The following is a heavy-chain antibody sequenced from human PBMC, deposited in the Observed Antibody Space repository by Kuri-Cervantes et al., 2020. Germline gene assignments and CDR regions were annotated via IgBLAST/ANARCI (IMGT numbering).Heavy chain of an antibody. CDR3: VRDRYSVAGDGYFDY. Sequence: SEPLSLTCSVFGNSISSSNWWNWVRQAPGRGPEWIGEIYHTGNTNYNPSLKNRVTISIDKSKNQFSLMMNSVTAADTAMYYCVRDRYSVAGDGYFDYWGQGTLVTVSS. CDR1: GNSISSSNW. CDR2: IYHTGNT. J-gene: IGHJ4*02. D-gene: IGHD2-15*01. V-gene: IGHV4/OR15-8*02.